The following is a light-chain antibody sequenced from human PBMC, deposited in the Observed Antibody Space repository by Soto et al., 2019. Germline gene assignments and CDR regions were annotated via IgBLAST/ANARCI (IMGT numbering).Light chain of an antibody. CDR2: EGS. CDR1: SSDVGTYNL. CDR3: CSYVDLGTLV. V-gene: IGLV2-23*01. Sequence: QSALTQPASVSGSPGQSITISCTGTSSDVGTYNLVSWYQQHPGKAPKLIIYEGSKRPSGVSNRFSGSKSGNTASLTISGLQAEDDADYYGCSYVDLGTLVFGGGTKLTFL. J-gene: IGLJ2*01.